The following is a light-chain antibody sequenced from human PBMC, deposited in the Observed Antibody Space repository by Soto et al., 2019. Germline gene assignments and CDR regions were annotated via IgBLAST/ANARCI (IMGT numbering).Light chain of an antibody. Sequence: QSALTQPRSVSWSPGQSVTISSTGTSSDVGGYNYVSWYQQHPGKAPKLMIYDVSKRPSGVPDRFSSSKSGNTASLTISGLQAEDEADYSCCSYAGRYTYVVGTGTKLTVL. CDR1: SSDVGGYNY. CDR2: DVS. CDR3: CSYAGRYTYV. J-gene: IGLJ1*01. V-gene: IGLV2-11*01.